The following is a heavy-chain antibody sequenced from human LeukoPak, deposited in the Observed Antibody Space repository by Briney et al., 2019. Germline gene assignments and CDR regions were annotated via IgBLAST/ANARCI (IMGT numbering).Heavy chain of an antibody. D-gene: IGHD6-19*01. CDR3: ARTGGSGWNNWFDP. Sequence: ASVKVSCKVSGYTLTELSMHWVRQAPGKGLEWMGGIIPIFGTANYAQKFQGRVTITTDESTSTAYMELSSLRSEDTAVYYCARTGGSGWNNWFDPWGQGTLVTVSS. CDR1: GYTLTELS. V-gene: IGHV1-69*05. CDR2: IIPIFGTA. J-gene: IGHJ5*02.